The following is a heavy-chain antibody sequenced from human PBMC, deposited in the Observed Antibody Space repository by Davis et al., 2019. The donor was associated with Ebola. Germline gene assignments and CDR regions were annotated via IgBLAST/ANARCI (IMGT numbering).Heavy chain of an antibody. D-gene: IGHD5-12*01. Sequence: GESLKIFCAASGFALSSHAMSWVRQAPEKGLEWVSDISGHGDITHYADSVKGRFTISRDNSKNTLYLQMNSLRAEDTAVYYCARVSWLRFNREPAGYGMDVWGQGTTVTVSS. J-gene: IGHJ6*02. CDR2: ISGHGDIT. CDR1: GFALSSHA. V-gene: IGHV3-23*01. CDR3: ARVSWLRFNREPAGYGMDV.